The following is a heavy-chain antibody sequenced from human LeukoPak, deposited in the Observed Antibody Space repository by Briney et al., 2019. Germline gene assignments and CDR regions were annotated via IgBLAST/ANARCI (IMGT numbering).Heavy chain of an antibody. Sequence: PSETLSLTCTVSGGSISSYYWSWIRQPPGKGLEWIGYIYYSGSTNYNPSLKSRVTISVDTSKNQFSLKLSSVTAADTAVYYCARRGIYSSGWYFDYWGQGTLVTVSS. J-gene: IGHJ4*02. CDR1: GGSISSYY. V-gene: IGHV4-59*08. CDR2: IYYSGST. D-gene: IGHD6-19*01. CDR3: ARRGIYSSGWYFDY.